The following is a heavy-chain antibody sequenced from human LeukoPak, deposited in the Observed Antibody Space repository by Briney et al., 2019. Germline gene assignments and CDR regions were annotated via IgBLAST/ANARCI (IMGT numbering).Heavy chain of an antibody. CDR1: GFTFATAW. V-gene: IGHV3-30*18. Sequence: GGSLRLSCAASGFTFATAWMSWVRQAPGKGLEWVAVISYDGSNKYYADSVKGRFTISRDNSKNTLYLQMNSLRAEDTAVYYCAKNYDFWSGPGGYWGQGTLVTVSS. J-gene: IGHJ4*02. CDR3: AKNYDFWSGPGGY. D-gene: IGHD3-3*01. CDR2: ISYDGSNK.